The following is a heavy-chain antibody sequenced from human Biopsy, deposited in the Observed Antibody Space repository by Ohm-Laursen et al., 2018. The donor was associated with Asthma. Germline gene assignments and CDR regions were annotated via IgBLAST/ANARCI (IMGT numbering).Heavy chain of an antibody. D-gene: IGHD1-14*01. V-gene: IGHV1-69*15. J-gene: IGHJ4*02. CDR2: IIPIFGPT. Sequence: SSVKVSCKASGGTFSSNSINWVRQAPGQGLEWMGRIIPIFGPTNYAQKFQGRVTISADDSTSTAYMELSSLSSEDTALYYCARGPEYVRRSGALDYWGQGTLVTVSS. CDR3: ARGPEYVRRSGALDY. CDR1: GGTFSSNS.